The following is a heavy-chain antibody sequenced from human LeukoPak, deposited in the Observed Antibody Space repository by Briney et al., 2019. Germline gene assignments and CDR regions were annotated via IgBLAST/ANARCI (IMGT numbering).Heavy chain of an antibody. D-gene: IGHD1-26*01. CDR2: IHPGDSET. Sequence: KNGESLKISCKGSGYSFTSYWIGWVRQMPGEGLECMGIIHPGDSETRYSPSFQGQVTISADKSISTAYLQWSGLKASDTAMYYCARRLGATQPYFDFWGQGALVTVSS. J-gene: IGHJ4*02. CDR3: ARRLGATQPYFDF. V-gene: IGHV5-51*01. CDR1: GYSFTSYW.